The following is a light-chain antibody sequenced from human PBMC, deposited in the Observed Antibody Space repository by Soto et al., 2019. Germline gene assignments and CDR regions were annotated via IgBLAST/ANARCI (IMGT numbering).Light chain of an antibody. V-gene: IGKV3-11*01. CDR1: QSVSSY. Sequence: EIVLTQSPATLSLSPGERATLSCRASQSVSSYLGWYQQKPGQAPRLLIYDASNRATGIPARFSGSGSGTDFTLTLSSLEPEDFAVYYCQQGGTFGQGTKVEIK. CDR3: QQGGT. CDR2: DAS. J-gene: IGKJ1*01.